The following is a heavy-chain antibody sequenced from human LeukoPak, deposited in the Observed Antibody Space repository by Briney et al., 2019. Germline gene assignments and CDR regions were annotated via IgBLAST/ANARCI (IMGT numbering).Heavy chain of an antibody. CDR1: GYTFTSYG. CDR3: ARGGDGRLHDSSGYYPDY. J-gene: IGHJ4*02. V-gene: IGHV1-18*01. CDR2: ISAYNGNT. Sequence: ASVKVSCKASGYTFTSYGISWVRQAPGQGLEWTGWISAYNGNTNYAQKLQGRVTMTTDTSTSTAYMELRSLRSDDTAVYYCARGGDGRLHDSSGYYPDYWGQGTLVTVSS. D-gene: IGHD3-22*01.